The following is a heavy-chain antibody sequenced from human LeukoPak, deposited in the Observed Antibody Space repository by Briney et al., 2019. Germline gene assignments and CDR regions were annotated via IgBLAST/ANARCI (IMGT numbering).Heavy chain of an antibody. J-gene: IGHJ4*02. V-gene: IGHV3-30*18. CDR2: ISYDGSNK. D-gene: IGHD4-17*01. Sequence: GGSLRLSCAASGFTFSSYGMHWVRQAPGRGLEWVAVISYDGSNKYYADSVKGRFAISRDNSQNTLYLQMNSLRAEDTAVYFCAKENTKTTFRPGEATVTKGYFDYWGQGTLVTVSS. CDR3: AKENTKTTFRPGEATVTKGYFDY. CDR1: GFTFSSYG.